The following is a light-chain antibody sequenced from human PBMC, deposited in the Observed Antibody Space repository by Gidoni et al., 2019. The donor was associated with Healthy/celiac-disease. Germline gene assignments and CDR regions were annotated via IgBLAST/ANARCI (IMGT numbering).Light chain of an antibody. CDR3: SSYTSSSTLV. V-gene: IGLV2-14*01. CDR1: SSDVGGYNY. CDR2: DVS. Sequence: QSALTQPASVSGSPGQSITISCTGTSSDVGGYNYVSWYQQHPGKAPKLMIYDVSNRPSKSGNTASLTISGLQAEDEADYYCSSYTSSSTLVFGGGTKLTVL. J-gene: IGLJ2*01.